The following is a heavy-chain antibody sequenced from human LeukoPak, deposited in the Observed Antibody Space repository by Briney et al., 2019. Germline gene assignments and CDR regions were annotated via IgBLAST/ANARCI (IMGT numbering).Heavy chain of an antibody. CDR3: ARRQYSGSSQHFDY. J-gene: IGHJ4*02. D-gene: IGHD1-26*01. Sequence: PGGSLRLSCAASGYTFSNYWMNWVRQAPGKGLEWVANIKQDGSEKYYVDSVEGRFTVSRDNTKNSLYLQMNSLRAEDTAVYYCARRQYSGSSQHFDYWGQGTLVTVSS. CDR1: GYTFSNYW. CDR2: IKQDGSEK. V-gene: IGHV3-7*01.